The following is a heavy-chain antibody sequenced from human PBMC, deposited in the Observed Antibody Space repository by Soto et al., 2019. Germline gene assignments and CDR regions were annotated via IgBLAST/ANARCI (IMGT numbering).Heavy chain of an antibody. CDR3: ARGRIAAADYGMDV. J-gene: IGHJ6*02. CDR1: GGSIGSYY. D-gene: IGHD6-13*01. CDR2: IYYSGST. Sequence: SETLSLTCTVSGGSIGSYYWSWIRQPPGKGLEWIGYIYYSGSTNYNPSLKSRVTISVDTSKNQFSLKLSSVTAADTAVYYCARGRIAAADYGMDVWGQGTTVTVSS. V-gene: IGHV4-59*01.